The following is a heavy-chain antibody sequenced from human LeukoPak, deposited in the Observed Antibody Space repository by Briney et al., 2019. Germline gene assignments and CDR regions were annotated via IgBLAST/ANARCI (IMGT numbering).Heavy chain of an antibody. J-gene: IGHJ4*02. CDR3: ARDLVSGYSSGWYGGQVDY. V-gene: IGHV4-39*07. Sequence: SETLSLTCTVSGGSISSSSYYWGWIRQPPGKGLEWIGSIYYSGSTYYNPSLKSRVTISVDTSKNQFSLKLSSVTAADTAVYYCARDLVSGYSSGWYGGQVDYWGQGTLVTVSS. CDR2: IYYSGST. D-gene: IGHD6-19*01. CDR1: GGSISSSSYY.